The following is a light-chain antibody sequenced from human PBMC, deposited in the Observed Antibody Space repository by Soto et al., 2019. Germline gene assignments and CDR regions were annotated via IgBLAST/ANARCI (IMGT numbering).Light chain of an antibody. CDR3: QQYNNWPLT. Sequence: EIVMTQSPATLSVSPGDRATLSCRASPSVDANLAWYQQKPGQAPRLLIYGASTRATGIPARFGGSGSATEFTLTITSLQSEDLAVYYCQQYNNWPLTFGGGTKVEIK. V-gene: IGKV3-15*01. CDR2: GAS. CDR1: PSVDAN. J-gene: IGKJ4*01.